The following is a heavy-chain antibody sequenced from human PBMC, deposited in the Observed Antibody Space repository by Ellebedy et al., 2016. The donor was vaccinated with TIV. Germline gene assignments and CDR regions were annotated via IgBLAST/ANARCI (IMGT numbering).Heavy chain of an antibody. CDR1: GFTFSSYA. Sequence: GESLKISCEASGFTFSSYAMSWVRQAPGKGLEWVSTIRGRGGSTYYAGSVKGRFTVSRDTSKNTLYLRVNSLRAEDTAVYYCAKDFIYGDYADFWGQGTLVTVSS. V-gene: IGHV3-23*01. D-gene: IGHD4-17*01. CDR2: IRGRGGST. CDR3: AKDFIYGDYADF. J-gene: IGHJ4*02.